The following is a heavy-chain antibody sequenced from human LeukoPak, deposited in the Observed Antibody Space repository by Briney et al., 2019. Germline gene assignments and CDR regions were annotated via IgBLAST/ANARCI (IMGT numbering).Heavy chain of an antibody. CDR1: GFTFSSYS. CDR2: ISSSSSYI. CDR3: ARESDSGYSYGDY. J-gene: IGHJ4*02. Sequence: GGSLRLSCAASGFTFSSYSMNWVRQAPGKGLEWVSSISSSSSYIYYADSVKGRFTISRDNAKNSLYPQMNSLRAEDTAVYYCARESDSGYSYGDYWGQGTLVTVSS. V-gene: IGHV3-21*01. D-gene: IGHD5-18*01.